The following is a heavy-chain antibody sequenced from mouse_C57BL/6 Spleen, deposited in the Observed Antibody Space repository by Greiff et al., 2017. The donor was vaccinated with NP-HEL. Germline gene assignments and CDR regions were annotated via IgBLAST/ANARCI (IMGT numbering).Heavy chain of an antibody. D-gene: IGHD1-1*01. Sequence: QVQLQQPGAELVRPGSSVKLSCKASGYTFTSYWMHWVKQRPIQGLEWIGNIDPSDSETHYNQKFKDKATLTVDKSSSTAYMQLSSLTSEDSAVYYCARSNYGSSYAYWGQGTTLTVSS. CDR1: GYTFTSYW. V-gene: IGHV1-52*01. CDR3: ARSNYGSSYAY. CDR2: IDPSDSET. J-gene: IGHJ2*01.